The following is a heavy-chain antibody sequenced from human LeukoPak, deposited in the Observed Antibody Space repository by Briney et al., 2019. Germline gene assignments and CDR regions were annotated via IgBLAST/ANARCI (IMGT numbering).Heavy chain of an antibody. CDR1: GFTFSSYA. CDR2: ISGSGGST. CDR3: AREVYCSSTSCSPRPLDY. Sequence: GGSLKLSCAASGFTFSSYAMSWVRQAPGKGLEWVSAISGSGGSTYYADSVKGRFTISRDNSKNTLYLQMNSLRAEDTAVYYCAREVYCSSTSCSPRPLDYWGQGTLVTVSS. J-gene: IGHJ4*02. V-gene: IGHV3-23*01. D-gene: IGHD2-2*01.